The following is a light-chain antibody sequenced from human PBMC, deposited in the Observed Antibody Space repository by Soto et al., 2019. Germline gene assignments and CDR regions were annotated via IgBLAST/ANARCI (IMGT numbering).Light chain of an antibody. J-gene: IGKJ1*01. CDR1: QSVSSY. V-gene: IGKV3-11*01. CDR2: DAS. CDR3: QQRSNWSPS. Sequence: EIVLTQSPATLSLSPGERATLSCRASQSVSSYLAWYQQKPGQAPRLLIYDASNRATGIPARFSGSGSGTDFTLTISSLEPEDLAVYYCQQRSNWSPSFGQGTKVEIK.